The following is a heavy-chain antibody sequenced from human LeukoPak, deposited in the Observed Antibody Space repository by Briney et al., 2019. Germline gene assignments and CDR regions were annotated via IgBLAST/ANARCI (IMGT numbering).Heavy chain of an antibody. J-gene: IGHJ4*02. Sequence: SETLSLTCAVSGVSISSNLWWTWVRQPPGKGLEWVAEIHHSGSINYNPSLKSRVTISVDKAKNQFSLNLNSVTAADTAVYYCARGGDRSFDYWGQGTLVTVSS. CDR2: IHHSGSI. D-gene: IGHD3-10*01. V-gene: IGHV4-4*02. CDR3: ARGGDRSFDY. CDR1: GVSISSNLW.